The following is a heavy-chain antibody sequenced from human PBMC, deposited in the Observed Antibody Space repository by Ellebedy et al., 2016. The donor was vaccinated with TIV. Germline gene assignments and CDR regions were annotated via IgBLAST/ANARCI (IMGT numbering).Heavy chain of an antibody. Sequence: ASVKVSCXASGYTFTSYGISWVRQAPGQGLEWMGWISAYNGNTNYAQKLQGRVTMTTDTSTSTAYMELRSLRSDDTAVYYCARDLPDTAMVTYYFDYWGQGTLVTVSS. J-gene: IGHJ4*02. V-gene: IGHV1-18*04. CDR1: GYTFTSYG. CDR2: ISAYNGNT. D-gene: IGHD5-18*01. CDR3: ARDLPDTAMVTYYFDY.